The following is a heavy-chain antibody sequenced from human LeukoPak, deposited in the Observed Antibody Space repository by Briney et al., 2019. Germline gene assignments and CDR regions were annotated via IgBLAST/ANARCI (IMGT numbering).Heavy chain of an antibody. CDR3: ASDWGCSGWYNWFDS. V-gene: IGHV3-30*03. CDR1: GFTISTYG. D-gene: IGHD6-19*01. Sequence: GGSLRLSCAASGFTISTYGMHWVRQAPGKGLEWVTMLSHDGSETYYLDSVKGRFSISRDSSKNTLFLQMSSLRPEDTAVYYCASDWGCSGWYNWFDSWGQGTLVTVSS. CDR2: LSHDGSET. J-gene: IGHJ5*01.